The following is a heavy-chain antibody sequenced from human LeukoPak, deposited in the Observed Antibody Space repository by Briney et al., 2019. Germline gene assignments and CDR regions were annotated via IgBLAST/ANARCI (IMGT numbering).Heavy chain of an antibody. Sequence: ETLSLTCAVYGGSFSGYYMSWVRQAPGKGLEWVSVIYSGGSTYYADSVKGRFTISRDNSKNTLYLQMNSLRAEDTAVYYCARNSGWSYYWGQGTLVTVSS. J-gene: IGHJ4*02. CDR1: GGSFSGYY. D-gene: IGHD6-19*01. CDR3: ARNSGWSYY. CDR2: IYSGGST. V-gene: IGHV3-66*01.